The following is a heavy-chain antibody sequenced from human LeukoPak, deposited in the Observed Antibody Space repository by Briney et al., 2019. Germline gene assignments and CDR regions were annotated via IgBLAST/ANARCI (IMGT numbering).Heavy chain of an antibody. CDR3: ARDRSLNWFDP. Sequence: SETLSLTCTVSGGSISSYYWSWIRQPPGKGLEWIGYIYYSGSTNYNPSLKSRVTISVDTSKNQFSLKLSSVTAADTAVYYCARDRSLNWFDPWGQGTLVTVSS. CDR2: IYYSGST. J-gene: IGHJ5*02. V-gene: IGHV4-59*12. CDR1: GGSISSYY. D-gene: IGHD3-10*01.